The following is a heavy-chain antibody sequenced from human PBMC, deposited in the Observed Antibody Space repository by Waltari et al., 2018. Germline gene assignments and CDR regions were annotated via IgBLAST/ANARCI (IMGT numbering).Heavy chain of an antibody. V-gene: IGHV2-5*01. CDR2: IYWNDEQ. CDR3: AQSAERELIFDY. Sequence: QITLKESGPTLVKPTQTLTLTCTFSGFSLSTRGVGVGWSRQPPGKALEWLALIYWNDEQRYSPALKCRRTTTNDTSKIQVVLTMTNMHPVDTATYYCAQSAERELIFDYWGQGTLVTVSS. J-gene: IGHJ4*02. CDR1: GFSLSTRGVG. D-gene: IGHD1-7*01.